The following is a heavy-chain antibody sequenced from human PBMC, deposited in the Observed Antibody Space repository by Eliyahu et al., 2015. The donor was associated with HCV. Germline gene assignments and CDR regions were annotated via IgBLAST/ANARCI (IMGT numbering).Heavy chain of an antibody. J-gene: IGHJ6*02. D-gene: IGHD5-18*01. Sequence: QVQLVQSGAEVKKPGSSVKVSCKASGGTFSSYAIXWVRQAPGQGLEWMGGSIPIFGTANYAQKFQGRVTITADESTSTAYMELSSLRSEDTAVYYCARDLGYSYGLVYYYGMDVWGQGTTVTVSS. CDR1: GGTFSSYA. V-gene: IGHV1-69*01. CDR3: ARDLGYSYGLVYYYGMDV. CDR2: SIPIFGTA.